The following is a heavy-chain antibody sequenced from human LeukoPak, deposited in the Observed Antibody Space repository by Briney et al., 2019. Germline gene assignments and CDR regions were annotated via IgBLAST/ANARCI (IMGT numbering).Heavy chain of an antibody. D-gene: IGHD3-22*01. J-gene: IGHJ5*02. V-gene: IGHV4-59*01. Sequence: SETLSLTCTVSGGSISSYYWSWIRQPPGKGLEWIGYIYYSGSTNYNPSLKSRVTVSVDTSKNQFSLKLSSVTAADTAVYYCARVITYYYDSSGYYWFDPWGQGTLVTVSS. CDR3: ARVITYYYDSSGYYWFDP. CDR1: GGSISSYY. CDR2: IYYSGST.